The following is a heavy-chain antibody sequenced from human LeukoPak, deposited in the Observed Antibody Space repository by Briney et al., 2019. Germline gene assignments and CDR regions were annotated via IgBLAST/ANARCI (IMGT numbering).Heavy chain of an antibody. D-gene: IGHD3-22*01. CDR1: GYTFTGYY. CDR2: INPNSGGT. Sequence: ASVKVSCTASGYTFTGYYMHWVRQAPGQGLEWMGWINPNSGGTNYVQKFQGRVTMTRDTSISTAYMELSRLRSDDTAVYYCARTYYYDSSAFDYWGQGTLVTVSS. V-gene: IGHV1-2*02. CDR3: ARTYYYDSSAFDY. J-gene: IGHJ4*02.